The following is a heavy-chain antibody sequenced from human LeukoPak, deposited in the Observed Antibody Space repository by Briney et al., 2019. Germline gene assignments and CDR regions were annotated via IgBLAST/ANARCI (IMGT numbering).Heavy chain of an antibody. V-gene: IGHV4-59*01. D-gene: IGHD6-13*01. J-gene: IGHJ5*02. Sequence: SETLSLTCTVSGDSISGYYWSWIRQPPGKGLEWIAFIHSSGTTNYNPSLKSRVSISVDTSNNQFSLNVNSVTAADTAVYYCARGGASSKWSDPWGQGTLVTVSS. CDR3: ARGGASSKWSDP. CDR2: IHSSGTT. CDR1: GDSISGYY.